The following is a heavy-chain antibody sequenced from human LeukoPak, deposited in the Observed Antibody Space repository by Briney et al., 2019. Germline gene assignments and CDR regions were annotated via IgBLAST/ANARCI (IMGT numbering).Heavy chain of an antibody. Sequence: PGGSLRLSCSASEFTFSRYAMHWVRQAPGKGLEYVSGISSNEDSVKGRFTISRDNSKNTLYLQMSSLRAEDTAVYYCVKGGGNSRPYFFDYRGQGTLITVSS. CDR2: ISSNE. CDR3: VKGGGNSRPYFFDY. CDR1: EFTFSRYA. D-gene: IGHD4-23*01. J-gene: IGHJ4*02. V-gene: IGHV3-NL1*01.